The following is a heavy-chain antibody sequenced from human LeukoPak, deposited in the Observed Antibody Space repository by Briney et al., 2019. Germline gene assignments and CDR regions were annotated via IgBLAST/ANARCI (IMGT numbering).Heavy chain of an antibody. CDR1: GFTFSSYA. V-gene: IGHV3-23*01. Sequence: PGGSLRLSCAASGFTFSSYAMSWVRQAPGKGLEWVSAISGSGGSTYYADSVKGRFTISIDNSKNTLYLQMNSLRAEDTAVYYCAKDPRLSDWFHGPRLNRAFCFDYWGQGTLVTVSS. CDR3: AKDPRLSDWFHGPRLNRAFCFDY. CDR2: ISGSGGST. D-gene: IGHD3-9*01. J-gene: IGHJ4*02.